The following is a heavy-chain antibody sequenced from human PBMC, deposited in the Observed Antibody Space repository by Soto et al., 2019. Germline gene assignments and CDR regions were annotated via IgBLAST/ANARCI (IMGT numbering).Heavy chain of an antibody. CDR2: VHSSGNT. CDR3: ARDSQVLDY. J-gene: IGHJ4*02. V-gene: IGHV4-61*08. Sequence: PSETLSLTCSVSGGSVSSGDYYWNWMRQPPGKGLEWIGCVHSSGNTKYNPSLKSRVTISRDTSKDQFSLNLNSVTAADTAVYYCARDSQVLDYWGQGTLVTVSS. CDR1: GGSVSSGDYY.